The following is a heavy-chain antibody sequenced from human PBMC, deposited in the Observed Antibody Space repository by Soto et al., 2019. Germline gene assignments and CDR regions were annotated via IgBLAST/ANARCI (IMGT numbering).Heavy chain of an antibody. CDR2: ISAYNGNT. CDR1: GYTFTSYG. J-gene: IGHJ4*02. V-gene: IGHV1-18*04. CDR3: ARDQGGGGSCYY. Sequence: PGGSLRLSCKASGYTFTSYGIGWVRQAPGQGLEWMGWISAYNGNTNYAQKLQGRVTMTTDTSTSTAYMELRSLRSDDTAVYYCARDQGGGGSCYYWGQGTLVTVSS. D-gene: IGHD2-15*01.